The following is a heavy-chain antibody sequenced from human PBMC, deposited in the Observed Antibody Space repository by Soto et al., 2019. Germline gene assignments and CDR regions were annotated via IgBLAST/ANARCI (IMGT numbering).Heavy chain of an antibody. CDR1: GGSVSSEGYY. V-gene: IGHV4-61*08. J-gene: IGHJ4*02. CDR2: IYHSGST. CDR3: ARDREYCSSTRCYWNFDF. D-gene: IGHD2-2*01. Sequence: SETLSLTCAVSGGSVSSEGYYWSWIRQPPGKGLEWIGYIYHSGSTNYNPSLESRVTLSVDTSKNQFSLKLSSVTAADTALYYCARDREYCSSTRCYWNFDFWGQGILVTVS.